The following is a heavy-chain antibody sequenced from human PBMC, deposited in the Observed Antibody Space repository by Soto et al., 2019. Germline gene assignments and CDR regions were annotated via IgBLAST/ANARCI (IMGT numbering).Heavy chain of an antibody. J-gene: IGHJ3*02. CDR2: IYYSGST. CDR3: ARDKMLKPYAYGDQGGNAFDI. CDR1: GGSVSSGSYY. D-gene: IGHD4-17*01. Sequence: QVQLQESGPGLVKPSETLSLTCTVSGGSVSSGSYYWSWIRQPPGKGLEWIGYIYYSGSTNYNPSLKSRVTISVDTSKNQSSLKLSSVTAADTAVYYCARDKMLKPYAYGDQGGNAFDIWGQGTMVTVSS. V-gene: IGHV4-61*01.